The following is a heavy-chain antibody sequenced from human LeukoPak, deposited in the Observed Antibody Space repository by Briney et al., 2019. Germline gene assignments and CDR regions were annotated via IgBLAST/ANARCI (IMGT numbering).Heavy chain of an antibody. CDR2: ISYDGSKK. J-gene: IGHJ6*02. D-gene: IGHD3-22*01. CDR1: GFTFSSYG. Sequence: QPGRSLRLSCAASGFTFSSYGMHWVRQAPGKGLEGVAVISYDGSKKYYADSVKGRFTISRDNSKNTLYLQMNSLRAEDTAVYYCAKGGYYDSSGYYPLGDVWGQGTTVTVSS. V-gene: IGHV3-30*18. CDR3: AKGGYYDSSGYYPLGDV.